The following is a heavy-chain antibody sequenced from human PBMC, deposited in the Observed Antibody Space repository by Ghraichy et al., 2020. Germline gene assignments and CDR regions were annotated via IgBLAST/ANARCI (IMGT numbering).Heavy chain of an antibody. CDR2: ISGSGGST. CDR3: AKDLGYCSSTSCYIGGMDV. J-gene: IGHJ6*02. D-gene: IGHD2-2*02. V-gene: IGHV3-23*01. CDR1: GFTFSSYA. Sequence: GESLNISCAASGFTFSSYAMSWVRQASGKGLEWVSAISGSGGSTYYADSVKGRFTISRDNSKNTLYLQMNSLRAEDTAVYYCAKDLGYCSSTSCYIGGMDVWGQGTTVTVSS.